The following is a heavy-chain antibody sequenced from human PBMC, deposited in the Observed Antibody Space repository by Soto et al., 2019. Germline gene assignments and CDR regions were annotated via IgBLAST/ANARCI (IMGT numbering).Heavy chain of an antibody. CDR3: ATTVSGYSYATLHY. J-gene: IGHJ4*02. CDR1: GGTFSSYA. CDR2: IIPIFGTA. V-gene: IGHV1-69*13. Sequence: GASVKVSCKASGGTFSSYAISWVRQAPGQGLEWMGGIIPIFGTANYAQKFQGRVTITADESTSTAYMELSSLRSEDTAVYYCATTVSGYSYATLHYWGQGTLVTVSS. D-gene: IGHD5-18*01.